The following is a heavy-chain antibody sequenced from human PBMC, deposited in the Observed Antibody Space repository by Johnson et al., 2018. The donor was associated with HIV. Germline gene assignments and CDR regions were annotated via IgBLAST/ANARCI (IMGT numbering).Heavy chain of an antibody. CDR1: GFTFSSYA. D-gene: IGHD7-27*01. Sequence: VQLVESGGGLVQPGGSLRLSCAASGFTFSSYAMHWVRQAPGKGLEWVAVISYDGSNKYYADSVKGRFTSSRDNSKNTLYLQMNSLRAEDTAVYYCASPYEWGTGAFDIWGQGTMVTVSS. J-gene: IGHJ3*02. V-gene: IGHV3-30*04. CDR3: ASPYEWGTGAFDI. CDR2: ISYDGSNK.